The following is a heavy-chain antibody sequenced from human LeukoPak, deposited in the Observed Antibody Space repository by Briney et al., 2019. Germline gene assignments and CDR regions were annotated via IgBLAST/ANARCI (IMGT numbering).Heavy chain of an antibody. CDR3: ARDLGDTYGSVGDFDY. V-gene: IGHV1-2*02. Sequence: ASVKVSCKASGYTFTGYYMHWVRQAPGQGLEWMGWINPDSGGTIYTQNFQGRVTMTGDTSISTAYMELSSLRSDDTAVYYCARDLGDTYGSVGDFDYWGQGTLVTVSS. J-gene: IGHJ4*02. CDR2: INPDSGGT. D-gene: IGHD3-10*01. CDR1: GYTFTGYY.